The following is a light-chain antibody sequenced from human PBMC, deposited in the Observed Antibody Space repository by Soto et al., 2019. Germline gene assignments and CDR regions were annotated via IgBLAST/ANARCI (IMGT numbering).Light chain of an antibody. V-gene: IGLV2-14*01. CDR2: DVS. J-gene: IGLJ1*01. Sequence: QSVLTQPASVSGSPVQSITISCTGTSSDVGGYNYGSWYQQRPGKAPKFMIYDVSNRPSGVSNRFSGCRFGNTVSLTIPGLQADDDADYYCSSYTSSNALVFETGTKVTVL. CDR1: SSDVGGYNY. CDR3: SSYTSSNALV.